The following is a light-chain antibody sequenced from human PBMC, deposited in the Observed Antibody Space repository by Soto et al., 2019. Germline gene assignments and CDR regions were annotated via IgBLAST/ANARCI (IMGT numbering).Light chain of an antibody. Sequence: NFMLTQPHSVSESPGRTVTISCTRTSGSIAANFVQWYQQRPSRAPRTIVYEDDQRPSGVPDRFSGSVDSSSNSAFLTISGLQAEDEADYFCQSYDSSPSFVFGTGTKLTVL. J-gene: IGLJ1*01. V-gene: IGLV6-57*04. CDR3: QSYDSSPSFV. CDR1: SGSIAANF. CDR2: EDD.